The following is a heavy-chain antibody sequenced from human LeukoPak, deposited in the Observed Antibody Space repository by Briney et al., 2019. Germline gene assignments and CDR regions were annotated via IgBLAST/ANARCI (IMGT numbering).Heavy chain of an antibody. CDR2: ISSSSYI. V-gene: IGHV3-21*01. D-gene: IGHD6-19*01. CDR1: RFTFSSYS. CDR3: ARDHEWLDSFDY. J-gene: IGHJ4*02. Sequence: GGSLRLSCAASRFTFSSYSMNWVRQAPGKGLEWVSSISSSSYIYYADSVKGRFTISRDNAKNSLYLQMNSLRAEDTAVYYCARDHEWLDSFDYWGQGTLVTVSS.